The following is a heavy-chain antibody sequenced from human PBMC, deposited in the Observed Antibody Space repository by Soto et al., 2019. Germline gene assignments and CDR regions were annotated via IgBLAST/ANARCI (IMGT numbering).Heavy chain of an antibody. D-gene: IGHD2-2*03. J-gene: IGHJ4*02. CDR3: AKDGGLDIVVVPAAYYFDY. Sequence: GSLXLSCAASGFTFSNYAVPWVRQAPGKGLEWVSTIRGSGGSTYYADSVKGRFTISGDNSKNTLYLQMNSLRAEDTAVYYCAKDGGLDIVVVPAAYYFDYWSQGTLVTVSS. CDR2: IRGSGGST. CDR1: GFTFSNYA. V-gene: IGHV3-23*01.